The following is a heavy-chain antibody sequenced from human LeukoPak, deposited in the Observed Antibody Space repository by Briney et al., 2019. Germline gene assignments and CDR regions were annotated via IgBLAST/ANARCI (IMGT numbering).Heavy chain of an antibody. J-gene: IGHJ6*02. CDR3: ARGRPFTYYDFWSGYYSPPHYGMDV. D-gene: IGHD3-3*01. CDR1: GGSISSSSYY. V-gene: IGHV4-39*01. Sequence: KPSETLSLTCTVSGGSISSSSYYWGWIRQPPGKGLEWIGSINYSGSTYYNPSLKSRVTISVDTSKNQFSLKLSSVTAADTAVYYCARGRPFTYYDFWSGYYSPPHYGMDVWGQGTTVTVSS. CDR2: INYSGST.